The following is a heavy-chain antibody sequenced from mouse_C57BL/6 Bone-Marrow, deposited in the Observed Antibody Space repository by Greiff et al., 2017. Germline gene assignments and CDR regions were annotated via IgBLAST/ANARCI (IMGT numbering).Heavy chain of an antibody. J-gene: IGHJ2*01. CDR3: TRSLIYYGTNY. D-gene: IGHD1-1*01. CDR2: IDPEDGEP. Sequence: VQLQQSGAELVKPGASVKLSCTASGFNIKDSYIHWVKQRTEQGLEWIGRIDPEDGEPKYAPNFQDKATITADTSANTAYLQLISLTSEDTAVYYCTRSLIYYGTNYWGQGTTLTVSS. V-gene: IGHV14-2*01. CDR1: GFNIKDSY.